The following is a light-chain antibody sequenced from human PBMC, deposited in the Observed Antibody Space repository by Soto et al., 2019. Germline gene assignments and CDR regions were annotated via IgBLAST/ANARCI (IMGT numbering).Light chain of an antibody. V-gene: IGKV1D-12*01. CDR1: QGISRS. J-gene: IGKJ5*01. CDR3: QQADTFPIT. Sequence: DIQMTQSPSSVSASVGYIVTITCQASQGISRSLAWYHQKPGKAPKLLIYSASSLQSGVPSRFSGSGFGTDFTLTISSLQPEDFATYYCQQADTFPITFGQGTRLEI. CDR2: SAS.